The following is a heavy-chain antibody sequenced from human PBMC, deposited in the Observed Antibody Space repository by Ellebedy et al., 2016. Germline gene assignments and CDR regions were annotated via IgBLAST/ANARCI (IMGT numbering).Heavy chain of an antibody. CDR2: IYYHSGTT. D-gene: IGHD3-3*01. J-gene: IGHJ4*02. CDR1: GGSIRSRNYY. Sequence: SETLSLTXTVSGGSIRSRNYYWGWVRQPPGKGLEWIGSIYYHSGTTYYNPSLKSRITMSVDTSKNQFSLKLSSVTAADTAVYYCANSPYDFWSGYYPYWGQGALVTVSS. CDR3: ANSPYDFWSGYYPY. V-gene: IGHV4-39*01.